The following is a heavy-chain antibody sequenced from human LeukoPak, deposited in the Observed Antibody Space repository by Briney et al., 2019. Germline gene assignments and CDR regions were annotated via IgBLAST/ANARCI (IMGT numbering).Heavy chain of an antibody. CDR2: ISGSGGST. D-gene: IGHD5-18*01. CDR1: GFTFSSYA. Sequence: GGSLRLSCAASGFTFSSYAMSWVRQAPGKGLAWVSAISGSGGSTYYADSVKGRFTISRDNAKNSLYLQMNSLRAEDTAVYYCARDLWLYAFDIWGQGTMVTVSS. CDR3: ARDLWLYAFDI. V-gene: IGHV3-23*01. J-gene: IGHJ3*02.